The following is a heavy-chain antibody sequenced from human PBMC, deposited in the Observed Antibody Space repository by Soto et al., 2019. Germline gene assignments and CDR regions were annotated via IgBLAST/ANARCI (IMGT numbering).Heavy chain of an antibody. CDR3: AKCFTYYYDSSGYGLNYFDY. CDR1: GFTFSSYA. CDR2: ISGSGGST. V-gene: IGHV3-23*01. J-gene: IGHJ4*02. Sequence: GGSLRLSCAASGFTFSSYAMSWVRQAPGKGLEWVSAISGSGGSTYDADSVKGRFTISRDNSKNTLYLQMNSLRAEDTAVYYCAKCFTYYYDSSGYGLNYFDYWGQGTLVTVPQ. D-gene: IGHD3-22*01.